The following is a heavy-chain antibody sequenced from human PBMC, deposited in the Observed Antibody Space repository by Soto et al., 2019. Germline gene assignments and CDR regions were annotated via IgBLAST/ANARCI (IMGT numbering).Heavy chain of an antibody. D-gene: IGHD3-16*02. CDR2: IYHSGST. J-gene: IGHJ5*02. V-gene: IGHV4-30-2*01. CDR1: GGSISSGGYS. CDR3: ARVLSPNWFDP. Sequence: QLQLQESGSGLVKPSQTLSLTCAVSGGSISSGGYSWSWIRQPPGKGLEWIGYIYHSGSTYYNPSLKSRVTISVDRSKNQFSLKLSSVTAVDTTVYYCARVLSPNWFDPWGQGTLVTVSS.